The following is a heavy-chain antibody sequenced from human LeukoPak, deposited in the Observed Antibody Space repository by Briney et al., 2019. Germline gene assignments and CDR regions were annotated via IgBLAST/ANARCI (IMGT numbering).Heavy chain of an antibody. CDR1: GGSISSYY. CDR2: IYYSGST. D-gene: IGHD3-22*01. CDR3: ARVGYYDSSGYYGGRGDYFDY. Sequence: SETPSLTCTVSGGSISSYYWSWIRQPPGKGLEWIGYIYYSGSTNYNPSLKSRVTISVDTSKNQFSLKLSSVTAADTAVYYCARVGYYDSSGYYGGRGDYFDYWGQGTLVTVSS. J-gene: IGHJ4*02. V-gene: IGHV4-59*01.